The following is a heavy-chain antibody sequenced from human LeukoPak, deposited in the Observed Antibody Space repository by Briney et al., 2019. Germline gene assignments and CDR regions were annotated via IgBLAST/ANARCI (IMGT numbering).Heavy chain of an antibody. V-gene: IGHV4-59*01. J-gene: IGHJ6*02. Sequence: SETLSLTCTVSGGSISNYYWSWIRQPPGKGLEWTGYIYYSGSTNYNPSLKSRVTISVDTSKNQFSLKLSSVTAADTAVYYCARVGGTNYYYYGMDVWGQGTTVTVSS. CDR1: GGSISNYY. CDR2: IYYSGST. D-gene: IGHD1-26*01. CDR3: ARVGGTNYYYYGMDV.